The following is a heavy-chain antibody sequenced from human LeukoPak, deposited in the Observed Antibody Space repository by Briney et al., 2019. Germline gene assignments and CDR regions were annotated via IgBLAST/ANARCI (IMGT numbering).Heavy chain of an antibody. Sequence: SETLSLTCAVYGGSFSGYYWNWIRQPPGKGLEWIGEINHSGSTNYNPSLKSRVTISVDTSKNQFSLKLSSVTAADTAVYYCARGQYPRGYSYGYSYWGQGTLVTVSS. V-gene: IGHV4-34*01. CDR1: GGSFSGYY. CDR2: INHSGST. CDR3: ARGQYPRGYSYGYSY. J-gene: IGHJ4*02. D-gene: IGHD5-18*01.